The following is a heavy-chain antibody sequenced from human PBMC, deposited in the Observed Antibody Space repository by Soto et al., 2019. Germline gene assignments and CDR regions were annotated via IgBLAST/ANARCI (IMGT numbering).Heavy chain of an antibody. Sequence: EVQLVESGGSLVQPGGSLRLSCAASEFTFSLYSMSWVRQAPGKGLEWVSYISRSSTGIHYADSVKGRFTISRDDVSNSMHLQMNSLRDGDTAVYYCARAVTWGLDVWGQGTTVSISS. D-gene: IGHD3-10*01. J-gene: IGHJ6*01. CDR3: ARAVTWGLDV. CDR2: ISRSSTGI. CDR1: EFTFSLYS. V-gene: IGHV3-48*02.